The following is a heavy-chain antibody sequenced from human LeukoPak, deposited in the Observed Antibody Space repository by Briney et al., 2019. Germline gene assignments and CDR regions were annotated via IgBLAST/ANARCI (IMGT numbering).Heavy chain of an antibody. CDR2: ISSSSSTI. V-gene: IGHV3-48*04. J-gene: IGHJ3*02. CDR3: ARDGSGSYWAFDI. Sequence: PGGSLRLSCAASGFTFSSYSMNWVRQAPGKGLEWVSYISSSSSTIYYADSVKGRFTISRDNAKNSLYLQMNSLRAEDTAVYYCARDGSGSYWAFDIWGQGTMVTVSS. CDR1: GFTFSSYS. D-gene: IGHD3-10*01.